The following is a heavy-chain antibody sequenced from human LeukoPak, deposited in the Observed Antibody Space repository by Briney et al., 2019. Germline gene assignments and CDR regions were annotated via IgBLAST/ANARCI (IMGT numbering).Heavy chain of an antibody. CDR3: ATGHSYGYDY. J-gene: IGHJ4*02. D-gene: IGHD5-18*01. CDR2: VKGDGRTT. Sequence: HPGGSLRLSCAASGLTFSDFWMHWVRQPPGKGLVWVALVKGDGRTTIYADSVKGRFTISRDNAKNTLYLQMNSLRADDSGVYYRATGHSYGYDYWGQGGLVTVSS. V-gene: IGHV3-74*01. CDR1: GLTFSDFW.